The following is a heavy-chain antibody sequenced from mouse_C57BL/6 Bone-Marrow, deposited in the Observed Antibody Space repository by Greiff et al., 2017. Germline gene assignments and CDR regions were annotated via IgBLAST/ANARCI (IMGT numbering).Heavy chain of an antibody. CDR2: IYPRSGNP. CDR3: ANYEGARDY. Sequence: QVQLQQSGAELARPGASVKLSCTASGYTFTSSGISWVKQRPGQGLEWIGKIYPRSGNPYYNEKVQGKATLPADKSSSTAYMELRSLTSKDTAVYVSANYEGARDYWGQGTAVTVTA. J-gene: IGHJ4*01. CDR1: GYTFTSSG. V-gene: IGHV1-81*01. D-gene: IGHD1-1*01.